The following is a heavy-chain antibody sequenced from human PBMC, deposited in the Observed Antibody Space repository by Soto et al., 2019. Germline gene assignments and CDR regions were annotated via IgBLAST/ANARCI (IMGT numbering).Heavy chain of an antibody. CDR1: GFTFGTTD. V-gene: IGHV3-23*01. D-gene: IGHD3-10*01. Sequence: QLLQSGGGLVQPGGSLTLSCAASGFTFGTTDMSWVRQAPGEGLEWVSTIDGSGGITYYTDSVKGRFTISRDNSWNTVYLQMNSLSGDGLALYYWVKNSGWFNTWGQGALVTVSS. CDR2: IDGSGGIT. J-gene: IGHJ5*02. CDR3: VKNSGWFNT.